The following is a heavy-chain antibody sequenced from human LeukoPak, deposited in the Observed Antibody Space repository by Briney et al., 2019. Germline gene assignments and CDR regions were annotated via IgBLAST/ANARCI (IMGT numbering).Heavy chain of an antibody. CDR1: GFTFSSYS. CDR3: ASGDYDFWSGYYNPFDY. J-gene: IGHJ4*02. Sequence: GGSLRLSCAASGFTFSSYSMNWVRQAPGKGLEWVSYISSSSSIIYYADSVKGRFTISRDNAKNSLYLQMNSLRAEDTAVYYCASGDYDFWSGYYNPFDYWGQGTLVTVSS. CDR2: ISSSSSII. V-gene: IGHV3-48*01. D-gene: IGHD3-3*01.